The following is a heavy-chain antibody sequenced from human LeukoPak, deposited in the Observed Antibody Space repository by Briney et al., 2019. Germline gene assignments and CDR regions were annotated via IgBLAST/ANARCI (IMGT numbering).Heavy chain of an antibody. CDR2: IASDGSST. CDR1: GFTFSSYW. D-gene: IGHD1-1*01. V-gene: IGHV3-74*01. Sequence: GGSLRLSCAASGFTFSSYWMNWVRQAPGKGLVWVSRIASDGSSTTYADSVKGRFSISRDNSKNALYLQMNSLRAEDTAVYYCARDQLGHFDYWGQGTLVTVSS. J-gene: IGHJ4*02. CDR3: ARDQLGHFDY.